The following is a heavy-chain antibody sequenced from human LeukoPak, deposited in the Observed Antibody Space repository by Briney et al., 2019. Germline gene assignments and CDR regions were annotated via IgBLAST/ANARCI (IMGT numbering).Heavy chain of an antibody. V-gene: IGHV4-39*07. CDR2: IYHSGST. D-gene: IGHD4-17*01. Sequence: SETLSLTCSVSGGSISSSSYSWGWVRQPPGKGLEWIARIYHSGSTNYNPSLKSRVTISVDKSKNQFSLKLSSVTAADTAVYYCARESMTTVTRGAFDIWGQGTMVTVSS. CDR3: ARESMTTVTRGAFDI. J-gene: IGHJ3*02. CDR1: GGSISSSSYS.